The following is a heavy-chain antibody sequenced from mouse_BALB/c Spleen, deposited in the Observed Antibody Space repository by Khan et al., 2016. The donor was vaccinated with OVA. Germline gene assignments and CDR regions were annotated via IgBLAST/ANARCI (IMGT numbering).Heavy chain of an antibody. J-gene: IGHJ3*01. V-gene: IGHV5-17*02. D-gene: IGHD2-12*01. Sequence: EVQLVESGAGLVQPGGSRKLSCAVSGFTFSTFGIHWVRQALDKGLEWVAYFSSDSNTIYYAQTVKGRFTITRDDPKNPLVLQMTCLKSEDTAMYYSASYRYGSRFAYWGQGTLVTVSS. CDR2: FSSDSNTI. CDR3: ASYRYGSRFAY. CDR1: GFTFSTFG.